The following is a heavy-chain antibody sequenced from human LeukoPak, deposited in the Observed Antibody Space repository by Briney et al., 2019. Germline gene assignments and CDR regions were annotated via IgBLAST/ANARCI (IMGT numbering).Heavy chain of an antibody. J-gene: IGHJ4*02. V-gene: IGHV3-7*01. CDR2: IKQGGSEK. Sequence: GGSLRLSCEASGFTVNNYWMTWVRQAPGKGLEWVASIKQGGSEKYYVDSVKGRFTMSRDNAENSRYLQMSSLRVEDTAVYYCARDPFEHWGQGTLVTVSS. CDR3: ARDPFEH. CDR1: GFTVNNYW.